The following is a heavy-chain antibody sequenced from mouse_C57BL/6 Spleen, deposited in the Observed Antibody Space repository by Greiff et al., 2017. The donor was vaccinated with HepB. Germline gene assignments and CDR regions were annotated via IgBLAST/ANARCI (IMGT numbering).Heavy chain of an antibody. Sequence: QVQLQQSGAELARPGASVKMSCKASGYTFTSYTMHWVKQRPGQGLEWIGYINPSSGYTKYNQKFKDKATLTADKSSSTAYMQLSSLTSEDSAVYYCARRDLSPSSYDAMDYWGQGTSVTVSS. CDR3: ARRDLSPSSYDAMDY. CDR2: INPSSGYT. V-gene: IGHV1-4*01. CDR1: GYTFTSYT. J-gene: IGHJ4*01. D-gene: IGHD1-1*01.